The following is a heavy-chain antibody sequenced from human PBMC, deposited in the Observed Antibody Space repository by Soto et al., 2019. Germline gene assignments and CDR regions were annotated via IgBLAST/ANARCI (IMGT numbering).Heavy chain of an antibody. V-gene: IGHV4-31*03. CDR1: GGSINSGGYY. CDR2: IYYSGST. D-gene: IGHD3-10*01. J-gene: IGHJ5*02. Sequence: SETLSLTCTVSGGSINSGGYYWNWIRQHPGKGLEWIGYIYYSGSTYYNPSLKSRVTISVDKSKNQFSLKMSSVTAADTAVYYCARKGITMVRGTIIMRNWLDPWGQGTLVTVSS. CDR3: ARKGITMVRGTIIMRNWLDP.